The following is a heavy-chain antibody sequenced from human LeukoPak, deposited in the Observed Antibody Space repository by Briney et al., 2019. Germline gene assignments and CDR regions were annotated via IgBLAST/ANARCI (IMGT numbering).Heavy chain of an antibody. J-gene: IGHJ4*02. CDR2: IYSGGST. CDR3: ATSQIWGSVDY. D-gene: IGHD3-16*01. Sequence: PGGSLRLSCAASGFTFSSYAMSWVRQAPGKGLEWVSVIYSGGSTYYADSVKGRFTISRDNSKNTLYLQMNSLRAEDTAVYYCATSQIWGSVDYWGQGTLVTVSS. CDR1: GFTFSSYA. V-gene: IGHV3-53*01.